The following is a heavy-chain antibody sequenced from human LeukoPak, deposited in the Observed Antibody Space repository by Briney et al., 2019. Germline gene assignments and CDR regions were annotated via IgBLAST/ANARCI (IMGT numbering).Heavy chain of an antibody. Sequence: ASVKVSCKASGYTFSSYYMHWVRQAPGQGLEWIGIINPGDCVTSYSQKFKGSVTLTRHMSTTTVYMEMTSLRYEDTAVYYCARDKNSEIGGAIAGHYMAVWGKGTTVTVSS. J-gene: IGHJ6*03. CDR1: GYTFSSYY. CDR2: INPGDCVT. V-gene: IGHV1-46*01. CDR3: ARDKNSEIGGAIAGHYMAV. D-gene: IGHD3-16*02.